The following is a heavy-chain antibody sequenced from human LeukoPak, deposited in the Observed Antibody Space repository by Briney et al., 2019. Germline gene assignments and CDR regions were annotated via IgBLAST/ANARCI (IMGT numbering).Heavy chain of an antibody. CDR1: GFTFGDYA. V-gene: IGHV3-49*04. CDR3: TRSTMIVVVDAFDI. CDR2: IRSKAYGGTT. J-gene: IGHJ3*02. Sequence: GGSLRLSCTASGFTFGDYAMSWVRQAPGKGLEWVGFIRSKAYGGTTEYAASVKGRFTISRDDSKSIAYLQMNSLKTEDTAVCYCTRSTMIVVVDAFDIWGQGTMVTVSS. D-gene: IGHD3-22*01.